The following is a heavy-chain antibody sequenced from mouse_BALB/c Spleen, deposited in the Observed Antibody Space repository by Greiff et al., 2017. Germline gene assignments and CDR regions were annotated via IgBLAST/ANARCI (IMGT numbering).Heavy chain of an antibody. D-gene: IGHD2-14*01. V-gene: IGHV14-3*02. CDR3: AHRYDETWFAY. CDR2: IDPANGNT. Sequence: EVKLQESGAELVKPGASVKLSCTASGFNIKDTYMHWVKQRPEQGLEWIGRIDPANGNTKYDPKFQGKATITADTSSNTAYLQLSSLTSEDTAVYYCAHRYDETWFAYWGQGTLVTVSA. J-gene: IGHJ3*01. CDR1: GFNIKDTY.